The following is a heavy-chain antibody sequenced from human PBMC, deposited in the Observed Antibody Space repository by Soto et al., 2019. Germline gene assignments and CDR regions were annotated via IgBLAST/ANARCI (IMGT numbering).Heavy chain of an antibody. J-gene: IGHJ6*02. D-gene: IGHD3-16*01. Sequence: QVHLAQSGAEVKKPGASVKVSCKVSGYTLSEISMQWMRQCPGKGLEWMAGVNPEDGETFYAQEFQGRVTMTEDSSTETAYMELSSLRSEDTAVYYCATDLWDWGQGTTVTVSS. CDR3: ATDLWD. V-gene: IGHV1-24*01. CDR2: VNPEDGET. CDR1: GYTLSEIS.